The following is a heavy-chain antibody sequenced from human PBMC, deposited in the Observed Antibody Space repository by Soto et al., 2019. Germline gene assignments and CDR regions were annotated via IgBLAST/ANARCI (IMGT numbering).Heavy chain of an antibody. CDR3: AKDRAGYCSGGSCYPARYYYGRDV. V-gene: IGHV3-30*18. D-gene: IGHD2-15*01. CDR2: ISYDGSNK. J-gene: IGHJ6*02. Sequence: QVQLVESGGGVVQPGRSLRLSCAASGFTFSSYGMHWVRQAPGKGLEWVAVISYDGSNKYYADSVKGRFTISRDNSKNTLYLQMNSLRAEDTAVYYCAKDRAGYCSGGSCYPARYYYGRDVCGQGTTVTVSS. CDR1: GFTFSSYG.